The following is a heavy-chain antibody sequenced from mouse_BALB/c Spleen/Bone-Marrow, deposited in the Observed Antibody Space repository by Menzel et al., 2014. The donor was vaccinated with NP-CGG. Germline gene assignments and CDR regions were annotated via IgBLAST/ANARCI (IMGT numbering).Heavy chain of an antibody. CDR3: ARGLDYGNYGPGFAY. V-gene: IGHV5-6-3*01. D-gene: IGHD2-1*01. CDR2: INSNGGST. J-gene: IGHJ3*01. CDR1: GFTFSWFG. Sequence: EVKLVESGGGLVQPGESLKLSCAASGFTFSWFGMSWVRQTPDKRLELVATINSNGGSTYYPDSVKGRFTISRDNAKNTLYLQMSSLKSEDTAMYYCARGLDYGNYGPGFAYWGQGTLVTDSA.